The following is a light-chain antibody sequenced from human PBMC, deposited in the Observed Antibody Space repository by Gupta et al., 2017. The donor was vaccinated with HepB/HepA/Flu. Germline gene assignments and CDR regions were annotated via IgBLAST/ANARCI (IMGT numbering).Light chain of an antibody. J-gene: IGKJ1*01. CDR2: WAS. CDR3: QQYYNTPQT. CDR1: QSVFYSSNNKNY. V-gene: IGKV4-1*01. Sequence: DILMTQSPAPLAVSLGDSATINCKSSQSVFYSSNNKNYLAWYQQKPGQPPKLLIYWASTRESGVPDRFSGGGSGTDFTLTISSLQAEDVAVYFCQQYYNTPQTFGQGTKVEIK.